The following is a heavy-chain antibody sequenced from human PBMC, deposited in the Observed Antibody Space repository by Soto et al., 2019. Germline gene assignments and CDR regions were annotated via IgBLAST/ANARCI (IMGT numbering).Heavy chain of an antibody. V-gene: IGHV4-31*03. D-gene: IGHD3-22*01. CDR2: IYYSGST. Sequence: SETLSLTCTVSGGSISSGGYYWSWIRQHPGKGLEWIGYIYYSGSTYYNPSLKSRVTISVDTSKNQFSLKLSSVTAADTAVYYCARVAYDSSVGWFDPWGQGTLVTVS. CDR3: ARVAYDSSVGWFDP. CDR1: GGSISSGGYY. J-gene: IGHJ5*02.